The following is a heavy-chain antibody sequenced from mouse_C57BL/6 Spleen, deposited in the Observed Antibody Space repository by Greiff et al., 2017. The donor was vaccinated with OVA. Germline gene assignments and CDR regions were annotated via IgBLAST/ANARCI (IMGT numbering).Heavy chain of an antibody. CDR1: GFTFSSYG. Sequence: EVQGVESGGDLVKPGGSLKLSCAASGFTFSSYGMSWVRQTPDKRLEWVATISSGGSYTYYPDSVKGRFTITRDNAKTTLYLQMSSLKSEDTAMYYCARHGEDYGSSYGFAYWGQGTLVTVSA. CDR2: ISSGGSYT. J-gene: IGHJ3*01. V-gene: IGHV5-6*01. D-gene: IGHD1-1*01. CDR3: ARHGEDYGSSYGFAY.